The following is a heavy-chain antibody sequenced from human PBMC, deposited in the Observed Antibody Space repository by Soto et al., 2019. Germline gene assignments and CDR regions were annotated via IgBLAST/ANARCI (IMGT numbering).Heavy chain of an antibody. CDR2: ITVDSGRA. J-gene: IGHJ3*01. Sequence: EVQLLESGRGLVQPGGSLRVSCAGSGFTFTKYAMTWVLQAPGKGLEWISSITVDSGRADYADSVKGRFTVSRDNSKNTLYLQVNSLRSEDTAIYYCTMDPNGDYKGAFDFWGQGTMVTVSS. CDR3: TMDPNGDYKGAFDF. D-gene: IGHD4-17*01. V-gene: IGHV3-23*01. CDR1: GFTFTKYA.